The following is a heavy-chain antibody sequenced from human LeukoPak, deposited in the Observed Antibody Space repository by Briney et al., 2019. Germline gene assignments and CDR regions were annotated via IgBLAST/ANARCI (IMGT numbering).Heavy chain of an antibody. CDR2: MNPNSGNT. D-gene: IGHD3-10*01. CDR3: ARGPSMVRGVISSNFDY. V-gene: IGHV1-8*02. J-gene: IGHJ4*02. Sequence: GASVKVSCKASGGTFSSYAISWVRQAPGQGLEWMGWMNPNSGNTGYAQKFQGRVTMTRNTSISTAYMELSSLRSEDTAVYYCARGPSMVRGVISSNFDYWGQGTLVTVSS. CDR1: GGTFSSYA.